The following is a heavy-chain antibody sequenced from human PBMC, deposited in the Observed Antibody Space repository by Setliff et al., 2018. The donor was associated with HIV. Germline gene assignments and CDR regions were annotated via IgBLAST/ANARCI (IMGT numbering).Heavy chain of an antibody. V-gene: IGHV3-23*01. CDR1: EFTLSGYS. CDR2: ISNSSPGNT. CDR3: VRKAEVGTTTHFDY. J-gene: IGHJ4*02. Sequence: GGSLRLSCAASEFTLSGYSMSWVRQVPGKGLEWVSAISNSSPGNTYYADSVRGRFTISRDNSKNTLFLQMNSLRAEDTAVYYCVRKAEVGTTTHFDYWGQGTRVTVSS. D-gene: IGHD1-26*01.